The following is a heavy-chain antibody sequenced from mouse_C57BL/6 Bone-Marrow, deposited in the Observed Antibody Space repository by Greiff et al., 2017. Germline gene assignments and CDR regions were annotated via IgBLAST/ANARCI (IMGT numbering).Heavy chain of an antibody. CDR1: GYTFTSYW. CDR3: ASGGLITTVVEV. J-gene: IGHJ1*03. Sequence: QVTLQQPGAELVKPGASVKMSCKASGYTFTSYWITWVKQRPGQGLEWIGDIYPGSGSTNDNEKVKSKATLTVDTSSSTAYMPLSSLASESAAVYYCASGGLITTVVEVWGTGTTVTVSS. V-gene: IGHV1-55*01. D-gene: IGHD1-1*01. CDR2: IYPGSGST.